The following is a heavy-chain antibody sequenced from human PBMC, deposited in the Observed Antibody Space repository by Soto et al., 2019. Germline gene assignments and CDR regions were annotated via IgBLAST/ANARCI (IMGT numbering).Heavy chain of an antibody. V-gene: IGHV1-2*04. CDR2: INPNSGGT. Sequence: ASVKVSCKASGYTFTGYYMHWVRQAPRQGLEWMGWINPNSGGTNYAQKFQGWVTMTRDTSISTAYMELSRLRSDDTAVYSCARYLDLPAFYTWGQGPMVTVSS. CDR3: ARYLDLPAFYT. J-gene: IGHJ3*02. CDR1: GYTFTGYY. D-gene: IGHD1-7*01.